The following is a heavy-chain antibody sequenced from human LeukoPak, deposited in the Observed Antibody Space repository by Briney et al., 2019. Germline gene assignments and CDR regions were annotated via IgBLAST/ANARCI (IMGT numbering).Heavy chain of an antibody. CDR3: ARDPPDYDSSGYYYPDY. CDR2: ISSSSSYI. D-gene: IGHD3-22*01. Sequence: GGSLRLSCAASGFTFSSYAMSWVRQAPGKGLEWVSSISSSSSYIYYADSVKGRFTISRDNAKNSLYLQMNSLRAEDTAVYYCARDPPDYDSSGYYYPDYWGQGTLVTVSS. CDR1: GFTFSSYA. J-gene: IGHJ4*02. V-gene: IGHV3-21*01.